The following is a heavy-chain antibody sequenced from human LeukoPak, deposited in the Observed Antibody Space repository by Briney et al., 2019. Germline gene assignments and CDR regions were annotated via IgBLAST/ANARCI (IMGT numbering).Heavy chain of an antibody. CDR2: IYYSGST. J-gene: IGHJ6*03. Sequence: SETLSLTCTVSGGSISSYYWSWIRQPPGKGLEWIGYIYYSGSTNYNPSLKSRVTISVDTSKNQFSLKLSSVTAADTAVYYCARVASRETPESYYYYMDVWGKGTTVTVSS. CDR3: ARVASRETPESYYYYMDV. CDR1: GGSISSYY. V-gene: IGHV4-59*01.